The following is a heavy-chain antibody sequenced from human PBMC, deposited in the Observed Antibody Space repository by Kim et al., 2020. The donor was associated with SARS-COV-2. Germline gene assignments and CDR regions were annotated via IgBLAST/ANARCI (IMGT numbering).Heavy chain of an antibody. V-gene: IGHV3-23*01. CDR2: ISVGTGST. D-gene: IGHD2-8*01. J-gene: IGHJ6*02. CDR3: ATAVSQTYYYGMDV. Sequence: GGSLRLSCAASGFTFSNYAMNWVRQAPGKGLEWVSAISVGTGSTYYADSVKGRFTISRDNSKSTLSLQMSSLRAEDTAVYYCATAVSQTYYYGMDVGGQGTTVTVSS. CDR1: GFTFSNYA.